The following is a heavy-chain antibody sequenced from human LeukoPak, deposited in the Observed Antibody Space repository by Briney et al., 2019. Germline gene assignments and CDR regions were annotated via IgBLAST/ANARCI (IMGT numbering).Heavy chain of an antibody. D-gene: IGHD3-10*01. CDR1: GFTFSSYG. CDR3: AKRAGSPWSAGA. CDR2: IRNDASNT. V-gene: IGHV3-30*02. Sequence: PGGSLRLSCAASGFTFSSYGMHWVRQAPGKGLDWVAYIRNDASNTCYADSVKGRFSISRDNSKNTLYLQMNSLIPEDTAVYYCAKRAGSPWSAGAWGQGTLVTVSS. J-gene: IGHJ5*02.